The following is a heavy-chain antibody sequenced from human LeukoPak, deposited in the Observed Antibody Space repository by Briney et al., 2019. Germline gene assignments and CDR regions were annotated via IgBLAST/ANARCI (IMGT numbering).Heavy chain of an antibody. CDR3: AIAAAGIGDYFDY. CDR2: INPNSGGT. J-gene: IGHJ4*02. CDR1: GYTFTGYY. Sequence: GASVKVSCKASGYTFTGYYMHWVRQAPGQGLEWMGWINPNSGGTNYAQKFQGRVTMTRDTSISTAYMELSRLRSDDTAVYYCAIAAAGIGDYFDYWGQGTLVTVSS. D-gene: IGHD6-13*01. V-gene: IGHV1-2*02.